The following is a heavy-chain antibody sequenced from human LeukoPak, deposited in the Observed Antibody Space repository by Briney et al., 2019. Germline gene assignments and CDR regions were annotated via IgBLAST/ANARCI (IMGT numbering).Heavy chain of an antibody. CDR2: IMPLFGTA. CDR1: GGTFNSYA. CDR3: ASGSLGDGYGVGDYYQYMDV. V-gene: IGHV1-69*05. D-gene: IGHD5-24*01. Sequence: SVKVSRKASGGTFNSYAISWVRQAPGQGLEWMGGIMPLFGTANYAQEFQGRVTFTTDESASTAYMEVSSLRSEDTAVYYCASGSLGDGYGVGDYYQYMDVWGKGTTVTVSS. J-gene: IGHJ6*03.